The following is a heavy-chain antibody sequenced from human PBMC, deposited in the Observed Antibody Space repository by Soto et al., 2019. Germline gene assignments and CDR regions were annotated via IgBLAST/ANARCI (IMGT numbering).Heavy chain of an antibody. Sequence: EVQLLESGGGLVQPGGSLRLYCAASGFTFSSYAMSWVRQAPGKGLEWVSAISGSGGSTYYADSVKGRFTISRDNSKNTLYLQMNSLRAEDTAVYYCAKTPGRNSGSDYWGQGTLVTVSS. CDR3: AKTPGRNSGSDY. CDR2: ISGSGGST. D-gene: IGHD1-26*01. V-gene: IGHV3-23*01. J-gene: IGHJ4*02. CDR1: GFTFSSYA.